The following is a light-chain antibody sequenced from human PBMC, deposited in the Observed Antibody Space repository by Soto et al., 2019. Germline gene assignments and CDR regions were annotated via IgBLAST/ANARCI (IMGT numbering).Light chain of an antibody. Sequence: QSALTQPASVSGSPGQSITISCTGTSSDVGDYNYVSWYQQVPGKAPKVMIYEVSSRPSGVSNRFSGSKSGITASLTISGLQAEDEADYYCSSYTSSSTYVFGTGTK. CDR3: SSYTSSSTYV. J-gene: IGLJ1*01. CDR2: EVS. CDR1: SSDVGDYNY. V-gene: IGLV2-14*01.